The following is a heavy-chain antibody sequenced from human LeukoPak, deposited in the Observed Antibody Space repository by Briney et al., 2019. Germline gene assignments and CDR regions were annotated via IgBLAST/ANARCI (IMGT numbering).Heavy chain of an antibody. D-gene: IGHD3-10*01. CDR1: GGSISSGSYY. CDR3: ARRRSGVRGDMTIGWFDR. J-gene: IGHJ5*02. CDR2: VYTSGST. Sequence: SETLSLTCTVSGGSISSGSYYWSWIRQPAGKGLEWIGRVYTSGSTNYNPSLKSRVTISVDTSKNQFSLKLSSVTAADTAVYYCARRRSGVRGDMTIGWFDRWGQGTLVTVSS. V-gene: IGHV4-61*02.